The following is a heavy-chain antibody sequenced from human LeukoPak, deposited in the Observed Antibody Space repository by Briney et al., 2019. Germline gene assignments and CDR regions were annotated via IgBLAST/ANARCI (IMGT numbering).Heavy chain of an antibody. D-gene: IGHD5-12*01. V-gene: IGHV3-30*04. CDR2: ISYDGSNK. Sequence: PGGSLRLSCAASGFTFSSYDKHWVRQAPGKGLEWVAVISYDGSNKYYADPAKGRFTISRDKSKNTLYLQMNTLRAEDTAVYYCARAESCYGLFDYWGQGTLVTVSS. CDR3: ARAESCYGLFDY. CDR1: GFTFSSYD. J-gene: IGHJ4*02.